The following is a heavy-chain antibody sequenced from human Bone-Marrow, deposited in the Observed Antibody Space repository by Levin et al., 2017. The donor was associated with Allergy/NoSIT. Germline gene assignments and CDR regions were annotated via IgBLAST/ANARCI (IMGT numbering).Heavy chain of an antibody. Sequence: AGGSLRLSCKASGGTLSSYAISWVRQAPGQGLEWMVGITPILSTPYHAQKFRGRVTITADESTSTTYVELSSLRSDDTAVYYCVRGGPAYCGGDCYLDYWGQGTLVTVSS. CDR2: ITPILSTP. CDR3: VRGGPAYCGGDCYLDY. J-gene: IGHJ4*02. V-gene: IGHV1-69*01. D-gene: IGHD2-21*02. CDR1: GGTLSSYA.